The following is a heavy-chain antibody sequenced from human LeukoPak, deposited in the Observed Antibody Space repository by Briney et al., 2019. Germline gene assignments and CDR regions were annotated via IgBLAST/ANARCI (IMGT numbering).Heavy chain of an antibody. D-gene: IGHD3-16*01. CDR2: IFRSGHT. Sequence: SETLSPTCTVSGGSISVFYWSWLRQPPGKGLEWIGYIFRSGHTSYNPTLKSRVSISIDSSKGQFSLNLSSLTAADTAVYYCARSVFGNPWFDPWGQGTLVTVSS. J-gene: IGHJ5*02. V-gene: IGHV4-59*01. CDR1: GGSISVFY. CDR3: ARSVFGNPWFDP.